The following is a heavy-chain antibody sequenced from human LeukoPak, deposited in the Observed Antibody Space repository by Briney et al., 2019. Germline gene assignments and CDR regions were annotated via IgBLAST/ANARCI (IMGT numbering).Heavy chain of an antibody. Sequence: SQTLSLTCAISGDSVSSNSAAWNWIRQSPSRGLEWLGRTYYRSKWYNDYAVSVKSRITINPDTSKNQFSLKLSSVTAADTAVYYCARNVVTAINAFDIWGQGTMVTVSS. CDR3: ARNVVTAINAFDI. CDR2: TYYRSKWYN. J-gene: IGHJ3*02. CDR1: GDSVSSNSAA. V-gene: IGHV6-1*01. D-gene: IGHD2-21*02.